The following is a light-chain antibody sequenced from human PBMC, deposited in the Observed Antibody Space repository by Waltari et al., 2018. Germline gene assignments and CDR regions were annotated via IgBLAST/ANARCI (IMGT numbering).Light chain of an antibody. V-gene: IGLV2-14*03. J-gene: IGLJ3*02. Sequence: QSAMTQPASVSGSPGQSITISCTGTNSEVGSSKDVWLYHQNPGKAPNLIICAVISRPSVVYYPFSCSKSGITPSLTISGLQAGDEADYYCSSYTTSATLVFGGGTRVAVL. CDR1: NSEVGSSKD. CDR3: SSYTTSATLV. CDR2: AVI.